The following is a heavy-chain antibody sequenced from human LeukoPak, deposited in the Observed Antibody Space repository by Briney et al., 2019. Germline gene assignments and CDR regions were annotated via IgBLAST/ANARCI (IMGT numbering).Heavy chain of an antibody. D-gene: IGHD3-10*01. CDR1: GFTFDDYA. Sequence: GGSLRLSCAASGFTFDDYAMHWVRQAPGKGLEWVSGISWNSGSIGYADSVKGRFTISRDNAKNSLYLQMNSLRAEDTALYYCAKARYYYGSGSHYGGYYFDYWGQGTLVTVSS. V-gene: IGHV3-9*01. J-gene: IGHJ4*02. CDR2: ISWNSGSI. CDR3: AKARYYYGSGSHYGGYYFDY.